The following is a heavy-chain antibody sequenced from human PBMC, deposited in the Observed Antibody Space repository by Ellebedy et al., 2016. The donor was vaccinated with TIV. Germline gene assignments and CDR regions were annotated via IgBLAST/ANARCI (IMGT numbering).Heavy chain of an antibody. CDR3: ASPGRDGYNRYFDN. CDR1: GFTFSSYW. V-gene: IGHV3-74*01. J-gene: IGHJ4*02. Sequence: PGGSLRLSCAASGFTFSSYWMYWVRQAPGKGLVWVSRINSDGSSTSYPDSVEGRFTISRDNAKNMLYLQMNNLRAEDTAIYYCASPGRDGYNRYFDNWGQGTLVTVSS. CDR2: INSDGSST. D-gene: IGHD5-24*01.